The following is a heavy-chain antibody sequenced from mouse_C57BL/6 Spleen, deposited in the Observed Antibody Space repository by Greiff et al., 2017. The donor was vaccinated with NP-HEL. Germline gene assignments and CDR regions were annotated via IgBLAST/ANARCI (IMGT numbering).Heavy chain of an antibody. CDR2: IDPSDSET. D-gene: IGHD1-1*01. CDR1: GYTFTSYW. V-gene: IGHV1-52*01. Sequence: QVQLQQPGAELVRPGSSVKLSCKASGYTFTSYWMHWVKQRPIQGLEWIGNIDPSDSETHYNQKFKDKATLTVDKSSSTAYMQLSSLTSEDSAVYYCARSTTVRAMDYWGQVTSVTVSS. CDR3: ARSTTVRAMDY. J-gene: IGHJ4*01.